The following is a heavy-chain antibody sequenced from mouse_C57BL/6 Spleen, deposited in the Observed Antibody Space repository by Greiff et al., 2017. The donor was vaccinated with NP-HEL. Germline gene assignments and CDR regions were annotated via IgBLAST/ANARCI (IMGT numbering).Heavy chain of an antibody. V-gene: IGHV1-64*01. CDR1: GYTFTSYW. Sequence: QVQLQQPGAELVKPGASVKLSCKASGYTFTSYWMPWVKQRPGQGLEWIGIIHPNSGSTNYNEKFKSKATLTVDQSSSTAYMQLNSLTSEDSAVYYCARRWLLPRFDDWGKGTPVTVSA. CDR2: IHPNSGST. CDR3: ARRWLLPRFDD. D-gene: IGHD2-3*01. J-gene: IGHJ3*01.